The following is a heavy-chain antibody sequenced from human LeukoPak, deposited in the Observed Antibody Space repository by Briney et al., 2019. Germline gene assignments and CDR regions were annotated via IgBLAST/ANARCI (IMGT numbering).Heavy chain of an antibody. J-gene: IGHJ6*03. CDR3: AREESSSWYLGGYYYYMDV. D-gene: IGHD6-13*01. V-gene: IGHV4-61*02. Sequence: SQTLSLTCTVSGGSISSGSYYWSWTRQPAGKGLEWIGRIYTSGSTNYNPSLKSRVTISVDTSKNQFSLKPSSVTAADTAVYYCAREESSSWYLGGYYYYMDVWGKGTTVTISS. CDR1: GGSISSGSYY. CDR2: IYTSGST.